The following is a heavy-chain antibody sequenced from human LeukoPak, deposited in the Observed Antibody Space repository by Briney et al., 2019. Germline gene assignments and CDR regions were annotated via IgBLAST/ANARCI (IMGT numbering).Heavy chain of an antibody. CDR3: TRDSGTYNWFDP. Sequence: GGSLRLSCVASGFTFSDSAIQWVPQSSGKGLEWIGHMDKETNLYATALAASVNGRFTVSREDSKNTAYLHINSPKTENTALYYCTRDSGTYNWFDPWGQGILVTVSS. J-gene: IGHJ5*02. D-gene: IGHD1-26*01. CDR1: GFTFSDSA. CDR2: MDKETNLYAT. V-gene: IGHV3-73*01.